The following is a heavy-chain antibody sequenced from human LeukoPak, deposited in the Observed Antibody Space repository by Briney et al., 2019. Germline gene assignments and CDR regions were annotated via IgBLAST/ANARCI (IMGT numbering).Heavy chain of an antibody. J-gene: IGHJ4*02. Sequence: SETLSLTCAVYGGSFSGYYWSWIRQPPGKGLEWIGEINHSGSTNCNPSLKSRVTISVDTSKNQFSLKLSSVTAADTAVYYCASSGLGYDILTGYYPVDYWGQGTLVTVSS. D-gene: IGHD3-9*01. CDR1: GGSFSGYY. V-gene: IGHV4-34*01. CDR2: INHSGST. CDR3: ASSGLGYDILTGYYPVDY.